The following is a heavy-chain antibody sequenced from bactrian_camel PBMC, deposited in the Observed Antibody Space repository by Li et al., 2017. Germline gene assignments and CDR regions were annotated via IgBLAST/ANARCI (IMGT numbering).Heavy chain of an antibody. J-gene: IGHJ4*01. CDR1: GYYSRHC. Sequence: LVESGGGSVQAGGSLRLSCAASGYYSRHCMAWFRQAPGKGLEWVSRINSDMTHYADSVKGRFTISRDNAKNTVYLLMNSLKPEDTAAYYCVKPNPDARGGFDHWGQGTQVTVS. V-gene: IGHV3S25*01. CDR2: INSDMT. CDR3: VKPNPDARGGFDH. D-gene: IGHD1*01.